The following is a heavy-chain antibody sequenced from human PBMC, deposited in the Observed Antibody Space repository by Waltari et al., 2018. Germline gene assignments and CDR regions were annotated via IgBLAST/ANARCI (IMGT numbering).Heavy chain of an antibody. V-gene: IGHV3-21*01. Sequence: EVQLVESGGGLVKHGGSLRLSCAASGFTFSSYSMNWVRPAPGKGLEWVSSISSSSSDIYYADSVKGRFTISRDNAKNSLYLQMNSLRAEDTAVYYCARPPGTTVTYSFDYWGQGTLVTVSS. CDR3: ARPPGTTVTYSFDY. D-gene: IGHD4-17*01. CDR2: ISSSSSDI. CDR1: GFTFSSYS. J-gene: IGHJ4*02.